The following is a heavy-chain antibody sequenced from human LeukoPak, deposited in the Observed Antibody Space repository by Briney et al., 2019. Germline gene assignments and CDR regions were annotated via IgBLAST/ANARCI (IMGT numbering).Heavy chain of an antibody. Sequence: ASVKVSCKASGYTFTSYAMHWVRQAPGQRLEWMGWSNAGNGNTKYSQEFQGRVTITRDTSASTAYMELSSLRSEDMAVYYCARGWKYYDSSGPVIYWGQGTLVTVSS. CDR1: GYTFTSYA. CDR2: SNAGNGNT. CDR3: ARGWKYYDSSGPVIY. D-gene: IGHD3-22*01. V-gene: IGHV1-3*02. J-gene: IGHJ4*02.